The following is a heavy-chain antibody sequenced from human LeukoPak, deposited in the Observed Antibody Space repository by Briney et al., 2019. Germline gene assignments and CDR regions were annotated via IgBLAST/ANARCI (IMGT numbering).Heavy chain of an antibody. J-gene: IGHJ4*02. CDR1: GGSISNTNYY. CDR2: IYYTGTT. CDR3: ARDVDDSSGYRGDY. D-gene: IGHD3-22*01. Sequence: SETLSLTCTVSGGSISNTNYYWAWIRQPPGRGLEWIGSIYYTGTTFDNPSLKSRVTLSVDTSKNQFSLRLTSVTAADTAVYYCARDVDDSSGYRGDYWGQGTLVTVSS. V-gene: IGHV4-39*07.